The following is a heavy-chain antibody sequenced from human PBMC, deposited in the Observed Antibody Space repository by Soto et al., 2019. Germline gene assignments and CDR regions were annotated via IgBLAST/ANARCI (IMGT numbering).Heavy chain of an antibody. CDR1: RFTFDNYA. CDR2: ISGSGGST. V-gene: IGHV3-23*01. CDR3: AKARVPVSLVAAPYFDS. D-gene: IGHD2-15*01. J-gene: IGHJ4*02. Sequence: ARSLRLSCAASRFTFDNYAMSWVRQAPGKGLEWVSTISGSGGSTYYADSVQGRFTISRDNSKNPPYLQMNPLRAEDTAVYYCAKARVPVSLVAAPYFDSWGQGTMVTVSS.